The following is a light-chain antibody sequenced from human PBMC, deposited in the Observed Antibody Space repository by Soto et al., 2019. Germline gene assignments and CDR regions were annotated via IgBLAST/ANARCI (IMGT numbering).Light chain of an antibody. Sequence: DIQLTQSPSFLSASVGDRVTITCRASQGIDSYLAWYQQKPGKAPKLLIYVAFTLQSGVPSRFSGSGSGTEFTLTISTLPPEDFATFYCQQVNHYPHTFGGGTKVEIK. CDR3: QQVNHYPHT. V-gene: IGKV1-9*01. CDR2: VAF. J-gene: IGKJ4*01. CDR1: QGIDSY.